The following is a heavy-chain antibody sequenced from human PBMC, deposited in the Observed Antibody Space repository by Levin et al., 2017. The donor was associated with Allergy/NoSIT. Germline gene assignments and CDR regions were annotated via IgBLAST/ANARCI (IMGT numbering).Heavy chain of an antibody. J-gene: IGHJ6*02. CDR3: ARAAGQVGAAYYYGMDV. CDR2: ISAYNGNT. CDR1: GYTFTSYG. Sequence: GESLKISCKASGYTFTSYGISWVRQAPGQGLEWMGWISAYNGNTNYAQKLQGRVTMTTDTSTSTAYMELRSLRSDDTAVYYCARAAGQVGAAYYYGMDVWGQGTTVTVSS. V-gene: IGHV1-18*01. D-gene: IGHD1-26*01.